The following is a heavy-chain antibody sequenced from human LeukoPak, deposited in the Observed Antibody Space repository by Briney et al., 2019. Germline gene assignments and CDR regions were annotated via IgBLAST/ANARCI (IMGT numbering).Heavy chain of an antibody. V-gene: IGHV3-33*06. CDR1: GFTFSSYG. CDR2: IWYDGSNK. J-gene: IGHJ4*02. Sequence: GGSLRLSCAASGFTFSSYGMHWVRQAPGKGLEWVAVIWYDGSNKYYADSVKGRFTISRDNSKNTLYLQMNSVRAEDTAVYYCAKESGSGSYAENWGQGTLVTVSS. D-gene: IGHD3-10*01. CDR3: AKESGSGSYAEN.